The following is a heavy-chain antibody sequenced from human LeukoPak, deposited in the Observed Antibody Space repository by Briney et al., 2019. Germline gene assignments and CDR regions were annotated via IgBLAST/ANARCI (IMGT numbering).Heavy chain of an antibody. J-gene: IGHJ4*02. Sequence: GGSLRLSCAASGFTFSSYGMHWVRQAPGKGLEWVAVISYDGSNKYYADSVKGRFTVSRDNSKNTLYLQMNSLRAEDTAVYYCAKDGGLWVSAHWGDSWGRGTLVTVSS. CDR1: GFTFSSYG. V-gene: IGHV3-30*18. CDR2: ISYDGSNK. CDR3: AKDGGLWVSAHWGDS. D-gene: IGHD7-27*01.